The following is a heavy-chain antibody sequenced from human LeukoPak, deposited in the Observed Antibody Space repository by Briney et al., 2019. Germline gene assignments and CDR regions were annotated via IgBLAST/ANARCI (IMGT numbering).Heavy chain of an antibody. D-gene: IGHD2-15*01. CDR1: GDSINSFY. CDR2: VFHTGAT. Sequence: SETLSLTCAVSGDSINSFYWSWIRQPPGKGLEWIGYVFHTGATNSNPSLKSRVTVSLDTSTSQVSLRLTSVTAADTAVYYCARHPFATPFDHWGRGILVTVSS. V-gene: IGHV4-59*08. CDR3: ARHPFATPFDH. J-gene: IGHJ4*02.